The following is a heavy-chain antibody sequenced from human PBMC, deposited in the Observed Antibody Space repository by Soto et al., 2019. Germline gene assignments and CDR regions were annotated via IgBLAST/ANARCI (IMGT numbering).Heavy chain of an antibody. V-gene: IGHV1-69*02. CDR2: IIPILGIA. CDR1: GGTFSSYT. Sequence: QVQLVQSGAEVKKPGSSVKVSCKASGGTFSSYTISWVRQAPGQGLEWMGRIIPILGIANYAQKFQGRVTITEDKSTSTAYMELSSLRSEDTAVYYCASAYYYDSSGYQGDIWGQGTMVTVSS. J-gene: IGHJ3*02. CDR3: ASAYYYDSSGYQGDI. D-gene: IGHD3-22*01.